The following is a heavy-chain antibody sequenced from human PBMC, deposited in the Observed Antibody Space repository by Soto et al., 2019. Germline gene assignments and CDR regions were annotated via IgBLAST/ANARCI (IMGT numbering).Heavy chain of an antibody. CDR2: INPSGGST. D-gene: IGHD1-26*01. J-gene: IGHJ3*02. Sequence: QVQLVQSGAEVKKPGASVKVSCKASGYTFTSYYMHWVRQAPGQGLEWMGIINPSGGSTSYAQKFQGRVTMTGDTSTSTVYMELSSLRSEDTAVYYCARQPELIDAFDIWGQGTMVTVSS. CDR1: GYTFTSYY. V-gene: IGHV1-46*01. CDR3: ARQPELIDAFDI.